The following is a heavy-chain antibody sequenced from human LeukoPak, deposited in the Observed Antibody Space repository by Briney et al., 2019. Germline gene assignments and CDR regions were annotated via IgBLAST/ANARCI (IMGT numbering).Heavy chain of an antibody. CDR2: ISSSSNTI. CDR3: ARAVTVVTRGGLVFDY. D-gene: IGHD2-21*02. V-gene: IGHV3-48*02. J-gene: IGHJ4*02. CDR1: GFTFSSYS. Sequence: GSLRLSCAASGFTFSSYSMNWVRQAPGKGLEWVSYISSSSNTIYYADSEKGRFTICRGNANNSLFLQMNSLREEDTSVYYCARAVTVVTRGGLVFDYWGQGTLVTVSS.